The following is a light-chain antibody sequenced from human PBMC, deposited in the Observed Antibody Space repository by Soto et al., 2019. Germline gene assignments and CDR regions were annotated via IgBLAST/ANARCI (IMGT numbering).Light chain of an antibody. J-gene: IGKJ1*01. V-gene: IGKV3-15*01. CDR2: GAS. CDR1: QSVSSN. CDR3: QQYNNWPPWT. Sequence: EIVMTQSPATLSVSPGERATLSCRASQSVSSNLAWYQQKPGQAPRLLIYGASTRATGIPARFSGSGSGTEFTLTISILQSEDFAVYYWQQYNNWPPWTFGQGTKVEIK.